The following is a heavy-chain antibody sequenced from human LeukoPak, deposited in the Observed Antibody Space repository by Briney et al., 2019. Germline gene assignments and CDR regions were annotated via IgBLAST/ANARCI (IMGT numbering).Heavy chain of an antibody. J-gene: IGHJ4*02. CDR1: GFTFSSYG. CDR3: ARRTGDTRFCSRFSCFLPDY. D-gene: IGHD2-2*01. CDR2: ISNGGTE. V-gene: IGHV3-30*06. Sequence: GGSLRLSCAASGFTFSSYGMHWVRQAPGKGLEWVASISNGGTEFYADSVKGRFAISRDTSTNTLSLQMNSLRAEDTAVYFCARRTGDTRFCSRFSCFLPDYWGQGTLVTVSS.